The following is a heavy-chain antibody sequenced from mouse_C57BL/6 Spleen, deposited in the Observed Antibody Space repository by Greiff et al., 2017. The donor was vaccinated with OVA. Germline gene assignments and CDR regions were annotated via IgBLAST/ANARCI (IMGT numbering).Heavy chain of an antibody. J-gene: IGHJ2*01. CDR2: ISSGGSYT. CDR3: ARRDGIDY. CDR1: GFTFSSYG. V-gene: IGHV5-6*02. Sequence: DVMLVESGGDLVKPGGSLKLSCAASGFTFSSYGMSWVRQTPDKRLEWVATISSGGSYTYYPDSVKGRFTISRDNAKNTLYLQMSSLKSEDTAMYYCARRDGIDYWGQGTTLTVSS.